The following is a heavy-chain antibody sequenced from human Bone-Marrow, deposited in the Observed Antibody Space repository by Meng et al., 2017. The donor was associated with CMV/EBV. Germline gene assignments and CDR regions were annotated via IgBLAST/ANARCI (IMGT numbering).Heavy chain of an antibody. V-gene: IGHV3-74*01. D-gene: IGHD1/OR15-1a*01. J-gene: IGHJ4*02. CDR3: ARENSDFDY. Sequence: LSLSCVASGFSFSSYWMHWARQTPGKGLVWVASIRNDGSDIRYADSVKGRFTISRDNTKNTLYLQMDSLRVEDTAVYHCARENSDFDYWGQGTLVTVSS. CDR2: IRNDGSDI. CDR1: GFSFSSYW.